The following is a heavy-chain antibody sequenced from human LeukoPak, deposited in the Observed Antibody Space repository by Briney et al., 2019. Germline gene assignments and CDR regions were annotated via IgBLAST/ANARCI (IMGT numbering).Heavy chain of an antibody. CDR3: APSRGVRYYFDY. D-gene: IGHD3-10*01. J-gene: IGHJ4*02. CDR2: ISYDGSNK. Sequence: PGGSLRLSCAASGFTFSSYAMHWVRQAPGKGLEWVAVISYDGSNKYYADSVKGRFTISRDNSKNTLYLQMNSLRAEDTAVYYCAPSRGVRYYFDYWGQGTLVTVSS. CDR1: GFTFSSYA. V-gene: IGHV3-30-3*01.